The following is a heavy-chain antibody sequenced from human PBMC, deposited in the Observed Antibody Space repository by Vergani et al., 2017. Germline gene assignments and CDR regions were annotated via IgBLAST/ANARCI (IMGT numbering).Heavy chain of an antibody. D-gene: IGHD6-19*01. CDR3: ARHSTVEWLVKLGWIDP. Sequence: QLQLQESGPGLVKPSATLSLTCSVSGAPIRSRNYYWGWIRQPPGKGLEWIASIYYSGSTYYNPSLKSRVTISVDTSKNQFSLKLSSVTAADTAVYFCARHSTVEWLVKLGWIDPGGQGILVTVSS. J-gene: IGHJ5*02. CDR2: IYYSGST. V-gene: IGHV4-39*01. CDR1: GAPIRSRNYY.